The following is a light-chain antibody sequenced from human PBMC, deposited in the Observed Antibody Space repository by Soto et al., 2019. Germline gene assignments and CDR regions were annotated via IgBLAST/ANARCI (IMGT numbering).Light chain of an antibody. Sequence: QSVLTQPPSASGTPGQRVTIACSGSSSNIGSTTVKWYQQLPGTAPKLLIYNNNQRPSGVPDRFSGSKSGTSASLAISGLQSEDEADYYCAAWDDRRNGVVFGGGTKLTVL. J-gene: IGLJ3*02. V-gene: IGLV1-44*01. CDR3: AAWDDRRNGVV. CDR1: SSNIGSTT. CDR2: NNN.